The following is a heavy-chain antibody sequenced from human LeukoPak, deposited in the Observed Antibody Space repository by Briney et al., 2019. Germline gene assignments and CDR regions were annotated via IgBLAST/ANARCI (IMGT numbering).Heavy chain of an antibody. Sequence: GASAKVSCKASGYTFTSYGISWVRQAPGQGLEWMGWISAYNGNTNYAQKLQGRVTMTTDTSTSTAYMELRSLRSDDTAVYYCARGRSSGWYGLDYYYYYGMDVWGQGTTVTVSS. V-gene: IGHV1-18*01. D-gene: IGHD6-19*01. CDR3: ARGRSSGWYGLDYYYYYGMDV. J-gene: IGHJ6*02. CDR1: GYTFTSYG. CDR2: ISAYNGNT.